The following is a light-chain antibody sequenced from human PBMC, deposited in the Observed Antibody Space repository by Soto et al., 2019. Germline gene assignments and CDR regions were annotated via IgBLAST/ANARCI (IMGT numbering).Light chain of an antibody. J-gene: IGKJ1*01. CDR2: KAF. CDR1: QSISSW. Sequence: DIQMTQSPSTLSASVGDRVTITCRASQSISSWLAWYRQKPGKAPKVLIYKAFNLRSGVPSRFSGSGSGTEFTLTINRQQPDAFAPYYCQQYKSYSWTVGKGTKVEIK. CDR3: QQYKSYSWT. V-gene: IGKV1-5*03.